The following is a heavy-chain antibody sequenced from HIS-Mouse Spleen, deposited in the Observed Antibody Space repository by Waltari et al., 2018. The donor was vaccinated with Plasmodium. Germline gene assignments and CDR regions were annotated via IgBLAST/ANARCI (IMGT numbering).Heavy chain of an antibody. V-gene: IGHV4-34*01. CDR2: INHSGST. CDR1: GGSFSGYY. CDR3: ARGQLGIDAFDI. D-gene: IGHD7-27*01. J-gene: IGHJ3*02. Sequence: QVQLQQWGAGLLKPSETLSLTCAVYGGSFSGYYWSWIRQPPGQGLAWIGEINHSGSTNYNPSRKSRVTISVDTSKNQFSLKLSSVTAADTAVYYCARGQLGIDAFDIWGQGTMVTVSS.